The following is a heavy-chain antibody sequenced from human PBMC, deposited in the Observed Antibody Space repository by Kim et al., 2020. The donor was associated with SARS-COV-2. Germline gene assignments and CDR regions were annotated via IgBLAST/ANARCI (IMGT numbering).Heavy chain of an antibody. CDR2: IYNSGSS. J-gene: IGHJ3*02. Sequence: SETLSLTCTVSGGSVSSGSYYWSWIRQPPGKGLEWIGYIYNSGSSNYNPSLKSRVTISVDTSKNQFSLKLSSVTAADTAVYYCARAPTAKYYDILTDHDAFDIWGQGTMVTVSS. CDR1: GGSVSSGSYY. D-gene: IGHD3-9*01. CDR3: ARAPTAKYYDILTDHDAFDI. V-gene: IGHV4-61*01.